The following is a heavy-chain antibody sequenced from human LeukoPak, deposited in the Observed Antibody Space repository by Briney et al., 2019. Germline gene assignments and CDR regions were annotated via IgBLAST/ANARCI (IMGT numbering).Heavy chain of an antibody. CDR2: IYYSGST. V-gene: IGHV4-39*01. J-gene: IGHJ4*02. Sequence: SGTLSLTCAVSGGSISSNSYYWGWIRQPPGKGLEWIGSIYYSGSTYYNPSLKSRVTISVDTSKNQFSLKLSSVTAADTAVYYCARTRYYYNSRSYGAPYYFDYWGQGTLVTASS. CDR3: ARTRYYYNSRSYGAPYYFDY. CDR1: GGSISSNSYY. D-gene: IGHD3-10*01.